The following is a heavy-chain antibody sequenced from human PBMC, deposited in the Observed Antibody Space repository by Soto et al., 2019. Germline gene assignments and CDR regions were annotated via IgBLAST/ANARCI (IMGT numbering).Heavy chain of an antibody. D-gene: IGHD3-10*01. J-gene: IGHJ4*02. CDR3: ASRDYHGSGSHDEFDY. Sequence: SETLSLTCAVYGGSFSGYYWSWIRQPPGKGLEWIGEINHSGSTNYNPSLKSRVTISVDTSKNQFSLKLSSVTAADTAVYYCASRDYHGSGSHDEFDYWGQGTLVTVSS. V-gene: IGHV4-34*01. CDR2: INHSGST. CDR1: GGSFSGYY.